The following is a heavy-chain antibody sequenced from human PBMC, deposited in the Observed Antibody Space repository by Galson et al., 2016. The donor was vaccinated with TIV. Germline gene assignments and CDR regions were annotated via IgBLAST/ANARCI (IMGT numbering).Heavy chain of an antibody. Sequence: LSLTCTVSGDSMTSGSYYWNWIRQPAGKGLEWIGRIYTSGRNNYNPSLKSRVTMSVDTSKNQFSLKLSSVTATDAAVYYCARGGSGYYQVFDDWGQGTLVTVSS. J-gene: IGHJ4*02. CDR3: ARGGSGYYQVFDD. D-gene: IGHD3-3*01. CDR2: IYTSGRN. CDR1: GDSMTSGSYY. V-gene: IGHV4-61*02.